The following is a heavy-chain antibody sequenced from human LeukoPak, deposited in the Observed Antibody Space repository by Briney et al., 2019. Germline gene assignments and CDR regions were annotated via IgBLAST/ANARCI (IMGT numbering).Heavy chain of an antibody. J-gene: IGHJ4*02. CDR2: INHSGST. Sequence: PSGTLSLTCAVYGGSFSGYYWSWIRQPPGKGLEWIGEINHSGSTNYNPSLKSRVTISVDTSKNQFSLKLSSVTAADTAVYYCARGLGYCSGGSCYPHFFGYWGQGTLVTVSS. D-gene: IGHD2-15*01. V-gene: IGHV4-34*01. CDR1: GGSFSGYY. CDR3: ARGLGYCSGGSCYPHFFGY.